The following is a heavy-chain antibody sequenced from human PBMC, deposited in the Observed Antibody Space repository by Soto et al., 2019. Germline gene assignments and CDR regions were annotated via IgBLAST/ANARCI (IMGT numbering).Heavy chain of an antibody. Sequence: QVQLVQSGAEVKRPGASVKISCEASGYTFSNHYIHWVRQAPGQGLEWIGIITPSGGTASNAQKFQGRVTMTRDTSASTAYLMLSSLTSGDTAVYYCAREGSYYFDSRNDYWGQGTLVTVSS. CDR3: AREGSYYFDSRNDY. CDR2: ITPSGGTA. D-gene: IGHD3-22*01. J-gene: IGHJ4*02. CDR1: GYTFSNHY. V-gene: IGHV1-46*01.